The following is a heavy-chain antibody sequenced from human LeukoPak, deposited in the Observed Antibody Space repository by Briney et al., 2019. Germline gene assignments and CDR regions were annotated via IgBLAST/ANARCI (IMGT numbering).Heavy chain of an antibody. CDR1: GFTFSSYT. D-gene: IGHD5-18*01. V-gene: IGHV3-48*02. Sequence: GGSLRLSCAASGFTFSSYTMNWVRQAPGKGLQWVSTVSASSNIHYSDSVKGRFTISRDNARNSLYLQMNSLRDEDTAVYHCARDGLHTAHFDYWGQGTLVTVSS. CDR2: VSASSNI. J-gene: IGHJ4*02. CDR3: ARDGLHTAHFDY.